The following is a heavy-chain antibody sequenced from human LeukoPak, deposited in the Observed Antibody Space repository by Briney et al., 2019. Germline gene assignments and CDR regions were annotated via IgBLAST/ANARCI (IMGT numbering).Heavy chain of an antibody. CDR3: AKSSTRDAPLGYFDY. Sequence: GGSLRLSCVASGFTFSNYDMNWVRQAPGKGLEWVAVISGRGDSTYFPDSVKGRLTISRDDSKNMVLLQVNSLRVEDTAIYYCAKSSTRDAPLGYFDYWGQGALVTVSS. CDR1: GFTFSNYD. J-gene: IGHJ4*02. CDR2: ISGRGDST. V-gene: IGHV3-23*01.